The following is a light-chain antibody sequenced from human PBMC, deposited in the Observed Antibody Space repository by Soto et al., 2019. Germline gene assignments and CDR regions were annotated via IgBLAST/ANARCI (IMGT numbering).Light chain of an antibody. CDR3: SSYAGTAYV. CDR1: SSDVGGYNY. J-gene: IGLJ1*01. CDR2: EVT. Sequence: QSALTQPPSASGSPGQSVTISCTGTSSDVGGYNYVSWYQQHPGKAPKLMIYEVTKRPSGVPDRFSGSKSGNTASLTVSGLQAEDEAYYYCSSYAGTAYVFGTGTKVNVL. V-gene: IGLV2-8*01.